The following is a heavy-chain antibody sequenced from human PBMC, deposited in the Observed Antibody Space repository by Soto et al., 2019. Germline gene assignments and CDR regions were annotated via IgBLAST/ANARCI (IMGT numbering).Heavy chain of an antibody. CDR3: ASYYDILTDDY. Sequence: QVQLVQSGAEVKKPGSSVKVSCKASGGTFSSYTISWVRQAPGQGLEWMGRIIPILGIANYAQKLQSRVTITADKSTSTAYMELSSLRSEDTAVYYCASYYDILTDDYWGQGTLVTVSS. CDR2: IIPILGIA. D-gene: IGHD3-9*01. V-gene: IGHV1-69*02. J-gene: IGHJ4*02. CDR1: GGTFSSYT.